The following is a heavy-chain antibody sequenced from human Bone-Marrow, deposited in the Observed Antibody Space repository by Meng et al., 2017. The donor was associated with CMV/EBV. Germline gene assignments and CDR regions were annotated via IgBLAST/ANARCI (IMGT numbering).Heavy chain of an antibody. Sequence: GESLKISCAASGFSFRSFALHWGRQTPGKGLEWVAVISYDGSNKYYADSVKGRFTISRDNSKNTLYLQMNSLRAEDTAVYYCVRDRVVVAATPEHRPRYYYYGMDVWGQGTTVTVSS. V-gene: IGHV3-30*14. CDR3: VRDRVVVAATPEHRPRYYYYGMDV. CDR2: ISYDGSNK. J-gene: IGHJ6*02. D-gene: IGHD2-15*01. CDR1: GFSFRSFA.